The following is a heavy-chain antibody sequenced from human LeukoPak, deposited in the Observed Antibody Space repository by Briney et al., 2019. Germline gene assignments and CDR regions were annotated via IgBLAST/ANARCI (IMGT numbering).Heavy chain of an antibody. CDR2: IISIFGTA. V-gene: IGHV1-69*05. D-gene: IGHD6-19*01. CDR1: GGTFSSYA. J-gene: IGHJ4*02. Sequence: ASVKVSCKASGGTFSSYAISWVRQAPGQGLEWTGRIISIFGTANYAQKFQGRVTITTDESTSTAYMELSSLRSEDTAVYYCARDPIAVAGKFDYWGPGTLVTVSS. CDR3: ARDPIAVAGKFDY.